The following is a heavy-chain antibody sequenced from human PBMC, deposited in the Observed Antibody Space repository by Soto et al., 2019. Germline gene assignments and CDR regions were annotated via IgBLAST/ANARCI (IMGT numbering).Heavy chain of an antibody. V-gene: IGHV1-69*12. CDR2: IIPFSDIV. CDR3: ARSLYSSSWFHSGNSYYYYGMDV. D-gene: IGHD6-13*01. CDR1: GGTFGIYA. J-gene: IGHJ6*02. Sequence: QVQLVQSGAEVKKPGSSVKVSCKASGGTFGIYAITWVRQAPGQGLEWMGGIIPFSDIVKYTQKFQGRATITADESTRTAYMDLSSRRSEDTAVYYCARSLYSSSWFHSGNSYYYYGMDVWGQGTTVTVSS.